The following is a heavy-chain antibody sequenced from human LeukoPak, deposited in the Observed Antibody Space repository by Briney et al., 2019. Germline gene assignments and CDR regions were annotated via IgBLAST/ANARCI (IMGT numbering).Heavy chain of an antibody. D-gene: IGHD5-18*01. Sequence: SETLSLTCTVSGGSIGTYYWSWIRQPPGKGLEWIGEINHSGSTNYNPSLKSRVTISVDTSKNQFSLKLSSVTAADTAVYYCARARGYSYALPLDYWGQGTLVTVSS. CDR3: ARARGYSYALPLDY. CDR2: INHSGST. CDR1: GGSIGTYY. V-gene: IGHV4-34*01. J-gene: IGHJ4*02.